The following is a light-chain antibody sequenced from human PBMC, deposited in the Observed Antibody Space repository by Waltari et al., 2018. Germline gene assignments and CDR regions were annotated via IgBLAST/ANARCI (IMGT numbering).Light chain of an antibody. Sequence: QSVLTQPPSVSAAPGQTVTISCSGGGFNIGLHYVSWYQQLPGTAPRLIIFDNSERPSGIPDRFSGSKSGASAALDITGLQTGDEADYYCGTWDDSLNGGIFGGGTKLTVL. CDR3: GTWDDSLNGGI. CDR1: GFNIGLHY. V-gene: IGLV1-51*01. J-gene: IGLJ2*01. CDR2: DNS.